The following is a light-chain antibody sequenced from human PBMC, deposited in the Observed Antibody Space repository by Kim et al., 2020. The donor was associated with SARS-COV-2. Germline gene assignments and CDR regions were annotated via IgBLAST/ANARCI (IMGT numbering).Light chain of an antibody. CDR1: IRND. Sequence: IRNDLAWYQQKPGRAPSLLIFAASTLQSGVPSRFSGSGSGTDFTLTISSLQPDDFATYYCQQLNTYPWTFGRGTKVDIK. CDR3: QQLNTYPWT. CDR2: AAS. J-gene: IGKJ1*01. V-gene: IGKV1-9*01.